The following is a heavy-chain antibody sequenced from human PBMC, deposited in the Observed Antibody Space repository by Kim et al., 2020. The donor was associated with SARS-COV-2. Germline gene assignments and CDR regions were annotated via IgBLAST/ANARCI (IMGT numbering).Heavy chain of an antibody. Sequence: ASVKVSCKASGYTFTSYAMHWVRQAPGQRLEWMGWINAGNGNTKYSQKFQGRVTITRDTSASTAYMELSSLRSEDTAVYYCARGGFGELLLGYWGQGTLVTVSS. D-gene: IGHD3-10*01. CDR3: ARGGFGELLLGY. CDR2: INAGNGNT. CDR1: GYTFTSYA. J-gene: IGHJ4*02. V-gene: IGHV1-3*01.